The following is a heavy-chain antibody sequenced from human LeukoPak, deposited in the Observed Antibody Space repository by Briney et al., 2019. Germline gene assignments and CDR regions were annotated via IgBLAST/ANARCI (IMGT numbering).Heavy chain of an antibody. CDR1: GIRISDHW. CDR3: VRDLCTVTSCHLLDH. D-gene: IGHD2-2*01. J-gene: IGHJ4*02. CDR2: IWYDGSVQ. Sequence: PGGSLRLSCAVSGIRISDHWMHWVRQAPGKGLEWVALIWYDGSVQYYADSVRGRLTISRDNSMNTVYLQMNSLRVEDTALYYCVRDLCTVTSCHLLDHWGQGTLITVSS. V-gene: IGHV3-33*01.